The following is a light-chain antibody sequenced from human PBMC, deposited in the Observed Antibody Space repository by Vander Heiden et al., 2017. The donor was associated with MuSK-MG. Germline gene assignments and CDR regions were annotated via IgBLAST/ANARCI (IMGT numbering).Light chain of an antibody. J-gene: IGKJ4*01. CDR3: QQRYNWHRLT. CDR2: DAS. V-gene: IGKV3-11*01. Sequence: EIVLTQSPATLSLSPGERATLSCRASQSVSNFLAWYQQKPGQTPRLLIYDASNRATGIPARFSGSGSGTDFTLTISSLEPEDFAVYYCQQRYNWHRLTGGGGTKVEIK. CDR1: QSVSNF.